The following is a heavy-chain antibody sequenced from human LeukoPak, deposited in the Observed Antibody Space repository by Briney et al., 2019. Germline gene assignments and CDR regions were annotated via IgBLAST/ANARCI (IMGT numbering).Heavy chain of an antibody. CDR3: ARDYRDGSGSYSLVIDY. Sequence: GGSLRLSCAASGFTFSSYAMHWVRQAPGKGLEWVAVISYDGSNKYYADSVKGRFTISRDNSKNTLYLQMNSLRAEDTAVYYCARDYRDGSGSYSLVIDYWGQGTLVTVSS. J-gene: IGHJ4*02. V-gene: IGHV3-30-3*01. D-gene: IGHD3-10*01. CDR2: ISYDGSNK. CDR1: GFTFSSYA.